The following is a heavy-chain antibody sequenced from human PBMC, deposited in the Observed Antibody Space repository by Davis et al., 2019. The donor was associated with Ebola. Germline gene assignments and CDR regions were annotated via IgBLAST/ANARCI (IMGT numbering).Heavy chain of an antibody. CDR3: AREPWGGMDV. CDR1: GFTFSSYS. Sequence: PGKSLKISCAASGFTFSSYSMNWVRQAPGKGLEWVSSISSSSSYIYYADSVKGRFTISRDNAKNSLYLQMNSLRAEDTAVYYCAREPWGGMDVWGQGTTVTVSS. J-gene: IGHJ6*02. D-gene: IGHD3-16*01. CDR2: ISSSSSYI. V-gene: IGHV3-21*01.